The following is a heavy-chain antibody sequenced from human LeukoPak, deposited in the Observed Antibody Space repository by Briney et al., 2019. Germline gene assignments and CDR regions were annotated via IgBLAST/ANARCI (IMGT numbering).Heavy chain of an antibody. J-gene: IGHJ5*02. CDR1: GGSISSGSYY. Sequence: SQTLSLTCTVSGGSISSGSYYWSWIRQPAGKGLKWIGRIYASGSTNYNPSLKSRVTISVDTSKNQFSLKLSSVTAADTAVYYCAREPRGIRLQSHYNWSDPWGQGTLVTVSS. CDR2: IYASGST. CDR3: AREPRGIRLQSHYNWSDP. D-gene: IGHD3-10*01. V-gene: IGHV4-61*02.